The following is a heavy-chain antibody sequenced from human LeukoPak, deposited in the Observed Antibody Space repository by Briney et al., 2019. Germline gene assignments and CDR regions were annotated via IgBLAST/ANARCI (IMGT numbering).Heavy chain of an antibody. CDR3: ARGGGYDSSGYTNF. Sequence: GGSLRLSCAASGFTFDDYGMSWVRQAPGKGLEWVSGTNWSGGSTGYADSVKGRLTISRDNAKNSLYLQMNSLRAEDTALYHCARGGGYDSSGYTNFWGQGTMVTVSS. V-gene: IGHV3-20*01. CDR1: GFTFDDYG. J-gene: IGHJ3*01. D-gene: IGHD3-22*01. CDR2: TNWSGGST.